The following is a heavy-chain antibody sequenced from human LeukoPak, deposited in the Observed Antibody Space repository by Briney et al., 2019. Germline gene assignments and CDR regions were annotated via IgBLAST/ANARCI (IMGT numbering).Heavy chain of an antibody. CDR1: GYTFTSYD. Sequence: ASVKVSCKASGYTFTSYDINWVRQATGQGLEWMGWMNPNSGNTGYAQKFQGRVTITRNTSISTAYMELSSLRSDDTAVYYCARDRWATVTTPNDAFDIWGQGTMVTVSS. CDR3: ARDRWATVTTPNDAFDI. J-gene: IGHJ3*02. V-gene: IGHV1-8*03. D-gene: IGHD4-17*01. CDR2: MNPNSGNT.